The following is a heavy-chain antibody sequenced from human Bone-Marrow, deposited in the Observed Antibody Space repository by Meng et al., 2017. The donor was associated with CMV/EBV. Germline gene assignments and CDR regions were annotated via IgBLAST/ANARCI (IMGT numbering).Heavy chain of an antibody. CDR3: ATTGTTGYYGMAV. Sequence: GGSLRLSCKGSGYSFTSYWIGWVRQMPGKGLEWMGIIYPGDSDTRYSPSFQGQVTISADKSISTAYLQWSSLKASDTAMYYCATTGTTGYYGMAVWGPGNTVNFSS. CDR2: IYPGDSDT. V-gene: IGHV5-51*01. J-gene: IGHJ6*02. D-gene: IGHD1-7*01. CDR1: GYSFTSYW.